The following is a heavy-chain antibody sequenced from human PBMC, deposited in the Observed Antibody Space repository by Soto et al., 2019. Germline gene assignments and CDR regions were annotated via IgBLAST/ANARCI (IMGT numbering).Heavy chain of an antibody. J-gene: IGHJ1*01. CDR2: ISWNSGSI. D-gene: IGHD6-19*01. V-gene: IGHV3-9*01. CDR1: GFTFDDYA. Sequence: GGSLRLSCAASGFTFDDYAMHWVRQAPGKGLEWVSGISWNSGSIGYADSVKGRFTISRDNAKNSLYLQMNSLRAEDTALYYCAKDMYPRIAVAGIVSWYFQHWGQGTLVTVSS. CDR3: AKDMYPRIAVAGIVSWYFQH.